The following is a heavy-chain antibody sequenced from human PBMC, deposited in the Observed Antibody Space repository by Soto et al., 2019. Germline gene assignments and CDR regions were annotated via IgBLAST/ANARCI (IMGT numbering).Heavy chain of an antibody. CDR2: IYHTGST. CDR3: ARAGHMLPQRPFDY. CDR1: RGSMSNYY. V-gene: IGHV4-59*01. D-gene: IGHD3-10*02. J-gene: IGHJ4*02. Sequence: SETLSLTCTVSRGSMSNYYWSWIRQPPGKGLEWIGSIYHTGSTNYNPSLQSRVIISVDTSTYQLSLKLSSVTAADTALYYCARAGHMLPQRPFDYWGQATLVTVSS.